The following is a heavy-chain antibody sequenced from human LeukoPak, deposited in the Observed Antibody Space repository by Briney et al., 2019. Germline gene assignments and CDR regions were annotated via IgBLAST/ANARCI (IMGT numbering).Heavy chain of an antibody. CDR3: AGYSSGWYGGFDY. D-gene: IGHD6-19*01. Sequence: GGSPRLSCAASGFTFSSYAMHWVRQAPGKGLEWVAVISYDGSNKYYADSVKGRFTISRDNSKNTLYLQMNSLRAEDTAVYYCAGYSSGWYGGFDYWGQGTLVTVSS. J-gene: IGHJ4*02. CDR1: GFTFSSYA. CDR2: ISYDGSNK. V-gene: IGHV3-30*01.